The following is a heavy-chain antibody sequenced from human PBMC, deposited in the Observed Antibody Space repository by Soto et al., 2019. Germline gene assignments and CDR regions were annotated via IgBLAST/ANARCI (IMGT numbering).Heavy chain of an antibody. D-gene: IGHD2-21*01. CDR3: ARMAVAIAIRYFDL. J-gene: IGHJ2*01. CDR2: INHNGST. CDR1: VGSFSGYY. V-gene: IGHV4-34*01. Sequence: QVQLQQLGAGLLKPSETLSLTCAVYVGSFSGYYWSWIRQPPGKGLEWIGEINHNGSTNYNPSLKRRVTISVDTFKNQFSLKLSSVTAADTAVYYCARMAVAIAIRYFDLWGRGTLVTVSS.